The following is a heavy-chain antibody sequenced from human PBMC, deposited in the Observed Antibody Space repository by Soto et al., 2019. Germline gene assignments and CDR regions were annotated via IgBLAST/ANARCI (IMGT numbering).Heavy chain of an antibody. D-gene: IGHD3-9*01. Sequence: GGSLRLSCAASGFTFSSYGMHWVRQAPGKGLEWVAVIWYDGNNKYYADSVKGRFTISRDNSKNTLYLQMNSLRAEDTAVYYCAREGRLRYFDWLLGHRFDYWGQGTLVTVSS. CDR2: IWYDGNNK. V-gene: IGHV3-33*01. CDR3: AREGRLRYFDWLLGHRFDY. J-gene: IGHJ4*02. CDR1: GFTFSSYG.